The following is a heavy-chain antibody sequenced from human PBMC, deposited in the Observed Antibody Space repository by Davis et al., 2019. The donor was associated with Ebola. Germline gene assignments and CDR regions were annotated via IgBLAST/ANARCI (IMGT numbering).Heavy chain of an antibody. V-gene: IGHV4-39*02. CDR3: ARGVGVGYSYGYDY. D-gene: IGHD5-18*01. J-gene: IGHJ4*02. Sequence: MPSETLFLTCTASGGSISSSSYYWGWIRQPPGKGLEWIGSIYYSGSTYYNPSLKSRVTISVDTSKNQFSLKLSSVTAADTAVYYCARGVGVGYSYGYDYWGQGTLVTVSS. CDR2: IYYSGST. CDR1: GGSISSSSYY.